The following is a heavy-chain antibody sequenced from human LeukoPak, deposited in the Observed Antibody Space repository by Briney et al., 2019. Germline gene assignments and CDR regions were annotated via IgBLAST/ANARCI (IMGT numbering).Heavy chain of an antibody. CDR2: INHSGST. D-gene: IGHD6-19*01. V-gene: IGHV4-34*01. CDR1: GGSFSGYY. J-gene: IGHJ4*02. CDR3: ARGSTSGIAVAGNGAPIDS. Sequence: SETLSLTCAVYGGSFSGYYWSWIGQPPGKGLEWIGEINHSGSTNYNPSLKSRVTISVDTSKNQFSLKLSSVTAADTAVYYCARGSTSGIAVAGNGAPIDSWGQGTLVTVSS.